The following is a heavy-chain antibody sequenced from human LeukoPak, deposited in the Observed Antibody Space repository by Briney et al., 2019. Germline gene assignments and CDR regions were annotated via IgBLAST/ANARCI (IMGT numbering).Heavy chain of an antibody. CDR2: ISGSGGST. J-gene: IGHJ6*03. CDR1: GFTFSSYA. CDR3: AKACWLPQEHDYYYYMDV. V-gene: IGHV3-23*01. Sequence: GGSLRLSCAASGFTFSSYAMSWVRQAPGKGLEWVSAISGSGGSTYYADSVKGRFTISRDNSKNTLYLQMNSLRAEDTAVYYCAKACWLPQEHDYYYYMDVWGKGTTVTVSS. D-gene: IGHD3-10*01.